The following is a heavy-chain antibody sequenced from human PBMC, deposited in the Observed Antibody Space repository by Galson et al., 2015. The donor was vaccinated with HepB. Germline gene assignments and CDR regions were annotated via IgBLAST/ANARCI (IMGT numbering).Heavy chain of an antibody. Sequence: SLRLSCAASGFTFSSYWMHWVRQAPGKGLVWVSRINSDGSSTSYADSVKGRFTISRDNAKNTLYLQMNSLRAEDTAVYYCARGGTIFGVVTLSNWFDPWGQGTLVTVSS. V-gene: IGHV3-74*01. J-gene: IGHJ5*02. CDR2: INSDGSST. D-gene: IGHD3-3*01. CDR3: ARGGTIFGVVTLSNWFDP. CDR1: GFTFSSYW.